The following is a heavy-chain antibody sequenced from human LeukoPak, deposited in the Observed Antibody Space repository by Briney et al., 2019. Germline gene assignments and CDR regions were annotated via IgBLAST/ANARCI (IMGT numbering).Heavy chain of an antibody. Sequence: GGXLRLSCXXSXXTXSSYAXSWVRQAPGKGLEWVSAISGSGGSTYYADSGKGRFTISRDNSNNTLYLQMNSLRAEDTAVYYCAKEVYYYDSSGYYYGGYYFDYWGQGTLVTVSS. CDR3: AKEVYYYDSSGYYYGGYYFDY. J-gene: IGHJ4*02. D-gene: IGHD3-22*01. V-gene: IGHV3-23*01. CDR1: XXTXSSYA. CDR2: ISGSGGST.